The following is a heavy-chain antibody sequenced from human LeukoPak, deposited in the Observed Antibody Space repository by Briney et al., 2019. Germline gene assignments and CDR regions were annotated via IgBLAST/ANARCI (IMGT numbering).Heavy chain of an antibody. CDR3: ARVPSKRYHLPYFDY. Sequence: PGRSLRLPCAASGFTVSSNYMSWVRQAPGKGLEWVSVIYSGGNTYYADSVKGRFTISRDNSKNTLYLQMNSLRAEDTAVYYCARVPSKRYHLPYFDYWGQGTLVTVSS. J-gene: IGHJ4*02. CDR2: IYSGGNT. D-gene: IGHD2-2*01. V-gene: IGHV3-66*02. CDR1: GFTVSSNY.